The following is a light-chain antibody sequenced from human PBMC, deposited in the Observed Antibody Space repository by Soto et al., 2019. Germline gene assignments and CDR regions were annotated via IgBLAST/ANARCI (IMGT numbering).Light chain of an antibody. Sequence: QSALTQPASVSGSPGQTITISCTGTSSGVGGYNYVSWYQHHPGKAPKLMIYDVSNRPSGVSNRFSGYKSGNTASLTISGLQAEDEANYYCSSYTSSSTVVFGGGTKLTVL. CDR2: DVS. CDR3: SSYTSSSTVV. CDR1: SSGVGGYNY. V-gene: IGLV2-14*03. J-gene: IGLJ2*01.